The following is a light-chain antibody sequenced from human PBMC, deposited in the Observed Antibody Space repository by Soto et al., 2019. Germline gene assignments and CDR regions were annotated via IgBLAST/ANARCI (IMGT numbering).Light chain of an antibody. CDR1: QSISSY. V-gene: IGKV1-39*01. Sequence: DIQMTQSPSSLSASVGDRVTITCRASQSISSYLNWYQQKPGKAPKLLIYAASSLQSGVPSRFSXXXSGTXXXXXXXXXXXXXXATYYCQQSYSTPRGTFVQXTKLEIK. CDR3: QQSYSTPRGT. J-gene: IGKJ2*02. CDR2: AAS.